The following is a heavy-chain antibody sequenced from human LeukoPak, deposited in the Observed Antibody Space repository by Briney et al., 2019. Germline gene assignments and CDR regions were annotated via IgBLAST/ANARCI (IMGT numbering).Heavy chain of an antibody. D-gene: IGHD6-19*01. J-gene: IGHJ4*02. CDR1: GYTFPNYG. V-gene: IGHV1-18*01. CDR3: ARGSSGWSFDY. CDR2: ISVYNGNT. Sequence: RASVTVSFTASGYTFPNYGISWVRQAPAQGHEWMGWISVYNGNTNYAQKLQDRVTMTTDTSTSTAYVELRSLRSDDTAVYYCARGSSGWSFDYWGQGSLVTVSS.